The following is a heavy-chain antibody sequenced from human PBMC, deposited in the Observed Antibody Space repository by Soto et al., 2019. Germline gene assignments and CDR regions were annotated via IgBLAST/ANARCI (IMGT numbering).Heavy chain of an antibody. CDR2: ISSSSSYI. V-gene: IGHV3-21*01. CDR1: GFTFSSYS. D-gene: IGHD2-2*01. CDR3: ARDGVVPAVMGSFDI. Sequence: GGSLRLSCAASGFTFSSYSMNWVRQAPGKGLEWVSSISSSSSYIYYADSVKGRFTISRDNAKNSLYLQMNSLRAEDTAVYYCARDGVVPAVMGSFDIWGQGTMVTVSS. J-gene: IGHJ3*02.